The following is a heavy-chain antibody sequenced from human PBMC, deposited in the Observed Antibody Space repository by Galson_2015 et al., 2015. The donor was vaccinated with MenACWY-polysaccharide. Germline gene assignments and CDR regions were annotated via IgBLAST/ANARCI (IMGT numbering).Heavy chain of an antibody. CDR1: GFNFNIHT. J-gene: IGHJ5*02. CDR3: VRDGGGGNGWYWFDL. D-gene: IGHD6-19*01. V-gene: IGHV3-30-3*01. Sequence: SLRLSCAAAGFNFNIHTMHWVRQAPGKGLGWVALISSDGDDKYYADSVKGRFTISRDNHKNMVFLEMNSLRAEDTAVYYCVRDGGGGNGWYWFDLWGQGTRVTVSS. CDR2: ISSDGDDK.